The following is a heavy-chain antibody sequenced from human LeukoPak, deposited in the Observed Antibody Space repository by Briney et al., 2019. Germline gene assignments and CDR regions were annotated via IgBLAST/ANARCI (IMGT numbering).Heavy chain of an antibody. V-gene: IGHV3-7*01. CDR1: GLTFGSYW. Sequence: GGSLRLSCAASGLTFGSYWMSWVRQAPGKGLEWVANIHPNGGVKNYVDSVKGRFTIFRDNAANSLYLQVNSLRAEDSAVYYCASTLPYCTSGTCALGGQGTLVTVSS. J-gene: IGHJ4*02. D-gene: IGHD2-15*01. CDR2: IHPNGGVK. CDR3: ASTLPYCTSGTCAL.